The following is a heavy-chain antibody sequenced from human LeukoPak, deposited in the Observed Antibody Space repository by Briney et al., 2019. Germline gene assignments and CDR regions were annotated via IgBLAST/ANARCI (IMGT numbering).Heavy chain of an antibody. D-gene: IGHD6-13*01. J-gene: IGHJ6*02. Sequence: PSETLSLTCAVYGGSFSGYYWSWIRQPPGKGLEWIGEINHSGSTNYNPSLKSRVTISVDTSKNQFPLKLSSVTAADTAVYYCARAYSSSWYSGFYGMDVWGQGTTVTVSS. CDR2: INHSGST. V-gene: IGHV4-34*01. CDR1: GGSFSGYY. CDR3: ARAYSSSWYSGFYGMDV.